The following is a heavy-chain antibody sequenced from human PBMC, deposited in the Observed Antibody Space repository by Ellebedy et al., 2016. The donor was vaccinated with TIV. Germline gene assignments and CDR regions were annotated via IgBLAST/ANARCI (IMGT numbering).Heavy chain of an antibody. Sequence: PGGSLRLSCAVSGITFRIYAMSWVRQAPGKGLEWVSSISDDGDSTHYADSVKGRFTISRDNSKNTLYLQINSLRAEDTAVYFCAKASRWDIAVVPAAPDYWGQGTLVTVSS. CDR3: AKASRWDIAVVPAAPDY. V-gene: IGHV3-23*01. CDR1: GITFRIYA. D-gene: IGHD2-2*01. J-gene: IGHJ4*02. CDR2: ISDDGDST.